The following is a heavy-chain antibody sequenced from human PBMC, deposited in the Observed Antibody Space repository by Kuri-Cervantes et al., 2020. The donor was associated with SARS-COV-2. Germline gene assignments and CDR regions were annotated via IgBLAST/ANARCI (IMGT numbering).Heavy chain of an antibody. J-gene: IGHJ4*02. Sequence: GGSLRLSCAACEFTFSSYGMHWVRQAPGKGLEWVAFISYDGSNKYYADSVKGRFTISRDNSKNTLYLQMNSLRAEDTAVYYCAKDRDYYDSSGSSFDYWGQGTLVTVSS. CDR3: AKDRDYYDSSGSSFDY. D-gene: IGHD3-22*01. V-gene: IGHV3-30*18. CDR1: EFTFSSYG. CDR2: ISYDGSNK.